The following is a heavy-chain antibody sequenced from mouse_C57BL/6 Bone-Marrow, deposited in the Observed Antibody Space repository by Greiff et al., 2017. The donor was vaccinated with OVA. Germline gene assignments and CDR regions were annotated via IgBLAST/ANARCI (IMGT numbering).Heavy chain of an antibody. CDR1: GYTFTSYW. J-gene: IGHJ1*03. D-gene: IGHD1-1*01. CDR3: ASSYGSSYWYFDV. V-gene: IGHV1-50*01. CDR2: IDPSDSYT. Sequence: VQLQQPGAELVKPGASVKLSCKASGYTFTSYWMQWVKQRPGQGLEWIGAIDPSDSYTNYNQKFKGKATLTVDTSSSTAYMQLSSLTSEDSAVYYCASSYGSSYWYFDVWGTGTTVTVSS.